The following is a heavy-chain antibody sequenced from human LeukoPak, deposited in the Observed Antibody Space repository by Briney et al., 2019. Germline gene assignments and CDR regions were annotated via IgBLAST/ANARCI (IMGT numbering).Heavy chain of an antibody. D-gene: IGHD3-22*01. CDR3: ARDSSSGYYDY. Sequence: VASVKVSCKAPGYTFTSYYMHWVRQAPGQGLEWMGIINPSGGSTSYAQKFQGRVTMTRDTSTSTVYMELSSLRSEDTAVYYCARDSSSGYYDYWGQGTLVTVSS. CDR2: INPSGGST. V-gene: IGHV1-46*01. CDR1: GYTFTSYY. J-gene: IGHJ4*02.